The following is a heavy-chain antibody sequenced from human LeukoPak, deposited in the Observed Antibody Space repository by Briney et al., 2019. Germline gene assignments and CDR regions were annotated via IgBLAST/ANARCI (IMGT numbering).Heavy chain of an antibody. J-gene: IGHJ4*02. CDR3: ARASEGGSYPYFDY. CDR1: GFTFSSYS. V-gene: IGHV3-48*04. D-gene: IGHD1-26*01. CDR2: ISSSSSTI. Sequence: GGSLRLSCAASGFTFSSYSMNWVRQAPGEGLEWVSYISSSSSTIYYADSVKGRFTISRDNAKNSLYLQMNSLRAEDTAVYYCARASEGGSYPYFDYWGQGTLVTVSS.